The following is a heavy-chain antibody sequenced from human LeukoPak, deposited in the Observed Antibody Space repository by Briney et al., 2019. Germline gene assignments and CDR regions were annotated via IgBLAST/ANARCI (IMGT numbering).Heavy chain of an antibody. V-gene: IGHV3-74*01. D-gene: IGHD3-16*01. J-gene: IGHJ4*02. Sequence: GGSLRLSCAASGFIFSDNWMHWVRQAPGKGLVWVSVISSDGRSTIYADSVKGRFTISRDNAKNTLYLQMDSLRAEDTAVYFCASQLGGNVYWGQGTLVTVSS. CDR2: ISSDGRST. CDR3: ASQLGGNVY. CDR1: GFIFSDNW.